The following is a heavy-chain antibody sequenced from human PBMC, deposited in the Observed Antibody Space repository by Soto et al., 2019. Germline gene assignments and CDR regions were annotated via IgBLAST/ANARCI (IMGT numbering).Heavy chain of an antibody. D-gene: IGHD1-26*01. CDR1: GFSVSSNY. CDR2: HYSGGST. Sequence: GGSLRLSCAICGFSVSSNYLSWVRQAPGKGLEWVSVHYSGGSTYYADSVQGRFTISRDKSNNTLYLQMRRVRAEDTAVYFCARHRHPRGTVGATSPLDPWGQGTQVTVSS. CDR3: ARHRHPRGTVGATSPLDP. J-gene: IGHJ5*02. V-gene: IGHV3-53*01.